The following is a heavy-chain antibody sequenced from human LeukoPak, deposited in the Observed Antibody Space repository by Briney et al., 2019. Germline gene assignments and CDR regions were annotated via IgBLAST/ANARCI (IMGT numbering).Heavy chain of an antibody. J-gene: IGHJ6*03. Sequence: GGSLRLSCAASGFTVGSNYMSWVRQAPGKGLEWVSVIYSGGSTYYADSVKGRFTISRDNAKNTLYLQMNSLRAEDTAVYYCAREARDVSYYDFWSGYLRNYYYYYMDVWGKGTTVTVSS. D-gene: IGHD3-3*01. CDR1: GFTVGSNY. CDR3: AREARDVSYYDFWSGYLRNYYYYYMDV. CDR2: IYSGGST. V-gene: IGHV3-66*01.